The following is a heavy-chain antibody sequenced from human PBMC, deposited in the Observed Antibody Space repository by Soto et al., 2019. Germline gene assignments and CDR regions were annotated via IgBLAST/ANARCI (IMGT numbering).Heavy chain of an antibody. CDR1: GYTFTGYY. V-gene: IGHV1-2*04. J-gene: IGHJ6*02. Sequence: VKVSCKASGYTFTGYYMHWVRQAPGQGLEWMGWINPNSGGTNYAQKFQGWVTMTRDTSISTAYMELSRLRSDDTAVYYCARDRQPGIAAEGMDVWGQGTTVTVSS. D-gene: IGHD6-13*01. CDR2: INPNSGGT. CDR3: ARDRQPGIAAEGMDV.